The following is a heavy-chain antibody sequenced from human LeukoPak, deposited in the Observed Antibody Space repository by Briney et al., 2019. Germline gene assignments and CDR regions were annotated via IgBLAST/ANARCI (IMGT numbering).Heavy chain of an antibody. CDR2: ISGSGGSQ. CDR1: GFTFSSYV. D-gene: IGHD3-10*01. J-gene: IGHJ4*02. CDR3: ARAQELLWFGELRALDY. Sequence: PGGSLRLSCTASGFTFSSYVLSGVGQPPGKGLDGVSAISGSGGSQYSADSVKGRFTISRDNSKNTLYLQMSSLRAEDTAVYYCARAQELLWFGELRALDYWGQGTLVTVSS. V-gene: IGHV3-23*01.